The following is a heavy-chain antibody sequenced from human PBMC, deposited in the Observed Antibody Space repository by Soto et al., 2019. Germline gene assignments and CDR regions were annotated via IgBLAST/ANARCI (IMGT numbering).Heavy chain of an antibody. CDR2: ISGSGGST. J-gene: IGHJ4*02. CDR1: GFTFSSYA. Sequence: GGSLRLSCAASGFTFSSYAMSWVRQAPGKGLEWVSAISGSGGSTYYADSVKGRFTISRDNSKNTLYLQMNSLRAEDTAVYYCASARRDGYNYVGYYFDYWGQGTLVTVSS. CDR3: ASARRDGYNYVGYYFDY. D-gene: IGHD5-12*01. V-gene: IGHV3-23*01.